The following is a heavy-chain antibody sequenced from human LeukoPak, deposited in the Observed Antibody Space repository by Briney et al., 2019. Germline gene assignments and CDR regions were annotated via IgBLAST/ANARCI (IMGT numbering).Heavy chain of an antibody. V-gene: IGHV3-7*01. CDR3: SLDGSGTYFDY. J-gene: IGHJ4*02. CDR2: IKQDGSEK. D-gene: IGHD3-10*01. CDR1: GFTFSSYW. Sequence: PGGSLRLSCAASGFTFSSYWMSWVRQAPGQGREGVANIKQDGSEKYYVASVKGRFTISRDNAKNSLYLQMNSLRAEDTAVYYCSLDGSGTYFDYWGQGTLVTVSS.